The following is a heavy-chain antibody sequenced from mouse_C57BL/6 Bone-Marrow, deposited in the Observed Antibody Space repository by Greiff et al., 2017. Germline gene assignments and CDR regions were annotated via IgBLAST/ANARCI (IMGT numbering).Heavy chain of an antibody. D-gene: IGHD2-4*01. CDR1: GFTFSSYG. V-gene: IGHV5-6*02. Sequence: EVKLVESGGDLVKPGGSLTLSCAASGFTFSSYGMSWVRQTPDKRLEWVATISSGGSYTYYPDSVKGRFTISRDNAKNTLYLQMSSLKSEDTAMYYCARRSYYDYDGAGYWGQGTTLTVSS. J-gene: IGHJ2*01. CDR2: ISSGGSYT. CDR3: ARRSYYDYDGAGY.